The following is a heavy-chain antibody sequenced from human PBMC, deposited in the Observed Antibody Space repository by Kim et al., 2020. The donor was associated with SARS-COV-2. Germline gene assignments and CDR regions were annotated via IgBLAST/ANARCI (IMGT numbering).Heavy chain of an antibody. CDR1: GGTFSSYA. J-gene: IGHJ6*02. Sequence: SVKVSCKASGGTFSSYAISWVRQAPGQGLEWMGGIIPIFGTANYAQKFQGRVTITADESTSTAYMELSSLRSEDTAVYYCARGDYYGSGSYNGMDVWGQGTTVTVSS. V-gene: IGHV1-69*13. D-gene: IGHD3-10*01. CDR2: IIPIFGTA. CDR3: ARGDYYGSGSYNGMDV.